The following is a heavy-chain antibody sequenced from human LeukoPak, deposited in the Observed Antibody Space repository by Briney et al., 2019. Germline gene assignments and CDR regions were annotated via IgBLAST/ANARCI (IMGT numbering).Heavy chain of an antibody. Sequence: GGTLRLSCAASGFTFSSYGMHWVRQAPGKGLEWVAFIRYDGSNKYYADSVKCRFTISRDNSKNTLYLQMNSLRAEDTAVYYCAKDLIAAAGTNLDYWGQGTLVTVSS. CDR1: GFTFSSYG. CDR2: IRYDGSNK. CDR3: AKDLIAAAGTNLDY. D-gene: IGHD6-13*01. J-gene: IGHJ4*02. V-gene: IGHV3-30*02.